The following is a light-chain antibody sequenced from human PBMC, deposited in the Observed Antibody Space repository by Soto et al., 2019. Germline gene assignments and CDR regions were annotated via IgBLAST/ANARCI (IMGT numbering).Light chain of an antibody. V-gene: IGKV3-15*01. CDR1: QSVSSN. CDR2: GAS. Sequence: EIVMTQSPATLSVSPWERATLSCRASQSVSSNLAWYQQKPGQAPRLLIYGASTRATGIPARFSGSGSGTDFTPTITRLEPEDFAMYYCQRYDSLRTFGQGTKVDIK. J-gene: IGKJ1*01. CDR3: QRYDSLRT.